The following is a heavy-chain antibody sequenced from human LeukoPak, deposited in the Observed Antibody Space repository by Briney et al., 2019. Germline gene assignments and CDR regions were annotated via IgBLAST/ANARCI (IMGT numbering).Heavy chain of an antibody. CDR2: INPSGGST. CDR1: GGTFSSYA. V-gene: IGHV1-46*01. CDR3: ARSLGARKWASSLNFDY. J-gene: IGHJ4*02. D-gene: IGHD6-13*01. Sequence: GASVKVSCKASGGTFSSYAISWVRQAPGQGLEWMGIINPSGGSTSYAQKFQGRVTMTRDTSTSTVYMELSSLRSEDTAVYYCARSLGARKWASSLNFDYWGQGTLVTVSS.